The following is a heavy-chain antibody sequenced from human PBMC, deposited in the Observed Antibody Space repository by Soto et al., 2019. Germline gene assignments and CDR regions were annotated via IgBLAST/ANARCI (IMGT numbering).Heavy chain of an antibody. V-gene: IGHV1-3*01. D-gene: IGHD6-13*01. CDR1: GYTFTSYA. CDR2: INAGNGNT. Sequence: QVQLVQSGAEVKKPGASVKVSCKASGYTFTSYAMHWVRQAPGQRLEWMGWINAGNGNTKYSQKFQGRVTITRDTSASTAYIELSSLRSEHTAVYYCASGSTSSWYPYGMDVWGQGTTVTVSS. CDR3: ASGSTSSWYPYGMDV. J-gene: IGHJ6*02.